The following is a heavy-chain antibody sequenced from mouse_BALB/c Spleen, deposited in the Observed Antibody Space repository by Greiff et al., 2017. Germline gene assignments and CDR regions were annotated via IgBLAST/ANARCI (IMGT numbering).Heavy chain of an antibody. D-gene: IGHD2-2*01. V-gene: IGHV5-6-5*01. J-gene: IGHJ2*01. CDR3: ARGWLRRVPSYCFDY. CDR1: GFTISSYA. Sequence: EVKLVESGGGLVKPGGSLKLSCAASGFTISSYAMSWVRQTPEKRLEWVASISSGGSTYYPDSVKGRFTISGDNARNILYLQMSSLRSEDTAMYYCARGWLRRVPSYCFDYWGQGTTLTVSS. CDR2: ISSGGST.